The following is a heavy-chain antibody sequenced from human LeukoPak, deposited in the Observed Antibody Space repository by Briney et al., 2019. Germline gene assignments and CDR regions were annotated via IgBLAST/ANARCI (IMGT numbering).Heavy chain of an antibody. Sequence: SETLSLTCTVSGGSISSSDYYWGWIRQSPGKGLEWIGSIYYSGRTHCNPSLESRVTISVDTSKNQFSLKLRSVTAADTAVYYCARAPADSSGPGFWEFDNWGQGTLVTVSS. V-gene: IGHV4-39*07. CDR2: IYYSGRT. J-gene: IGHJ4*02. CDR3: ARAPADSSGPGFWEFDN. CDR1: GGSISSSDYY. D-gene: IGHD3-10*01.